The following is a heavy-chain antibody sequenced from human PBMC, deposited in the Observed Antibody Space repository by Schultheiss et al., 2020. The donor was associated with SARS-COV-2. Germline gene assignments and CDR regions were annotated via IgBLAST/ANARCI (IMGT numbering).Heavy chain of an antibody. V-gene: IGHV3-9*01. D-gene: IGHD6-13*01. CDR2: ISWNSGSI. J-gene: IGHJ4*02. CDR3: AKDMRAAGWAAADY. Sequence: GGSLRLSCAAFGFTVSSNYMSWVRQAPGKGLEWVSGISWNSGSIGYADSVKGRFTISRDNAKNSLYMQMNSLRAEDTALYYCAKDMRAAGWAAADYWGQGTLVTVSS. CDR1: GFTVSSNY.